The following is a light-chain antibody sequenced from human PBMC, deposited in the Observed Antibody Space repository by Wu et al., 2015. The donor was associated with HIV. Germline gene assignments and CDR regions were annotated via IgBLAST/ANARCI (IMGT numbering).Light chain of an antibody. CDR1: QSVRSN. Sequence: EIVMTQSPATLSVSPGERATLSCRASQSVRSNLAWYQQKPGQAPRLLIYGASNRAPGVPDRFSGSGSGTDFTLTIRRLGPEDLAVYYCQFYSITFRTFGQGTKVEF. CDR3: QFYSITFRT. V-gene: IGKV3D-15*01. J-gene: IGKJ1*01. CDR2: GAS.